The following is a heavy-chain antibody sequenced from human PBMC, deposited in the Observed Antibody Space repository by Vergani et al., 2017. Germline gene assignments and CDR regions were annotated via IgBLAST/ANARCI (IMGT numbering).Heavy chain of an antibody. CDR3: ARGLRPATAYY. D-gene: IGHD2-2*01. V-gene: IGHV4-34*01. CDR2: INHSGST. J-gene: IGHJ4*02. Sequence: QVQLQQWGAGLLKPSETLSLTFAVYGVSFSGYYCSWIRQPPGKGLEWIGEINHSGSTNYNPSLKSRVTISVDTSKNQFSLKLSSVTAADTAVYYCARGLRPATAYYWGQGTLVTVSS. CDR1: GVSFSGYY.